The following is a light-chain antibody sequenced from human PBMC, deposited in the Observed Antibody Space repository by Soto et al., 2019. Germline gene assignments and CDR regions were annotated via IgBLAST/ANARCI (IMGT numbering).Light chain of an antibody. CDR1: QGISSF. CDR2: VAS. J-gene: IGKJ3*01. Sequence: IQLTQSPSSLSASVGDRVTITCRASQGISSFLTWYQQKPGKAPKLLIYVASTLQSGVPSRFSGSGSGTDFSLTIGSLQPEEFTTYYCHQLNSFPIPFGPGTKVDIK. CDR3: HQLNSFPIP. V-gene: IGKV1-9*01.